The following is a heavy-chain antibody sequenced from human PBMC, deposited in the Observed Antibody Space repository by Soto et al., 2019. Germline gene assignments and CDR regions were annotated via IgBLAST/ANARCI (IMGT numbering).Heavy chain of an antibody. J-gene: IGHJ6*02. CDR1: GGSFSGYY. CDR2: INHSGST. Sequence: SETLSLTCAVYGGSFSGYYWSWIRQPPGKGLEWIGEINHSGSTNYNPSLKSRVTISADTSKNQFSLKLSSVTAADTAVYYCARMGDCSSTSCYYYYGMEVWGQGTTVTVSS. CDR3: ARMGDCSSTSCYYYYGMEV. D-gene: IGHD2-2*01. V-gene: IGHV4-34*01.